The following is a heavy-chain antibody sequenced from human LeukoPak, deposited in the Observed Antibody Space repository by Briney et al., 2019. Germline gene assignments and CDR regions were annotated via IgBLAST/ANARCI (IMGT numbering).Heavy chain of an antibody. V-gene: IGHV4-39*07. CDR3: ARLSITMVRGVNSNWFDP. CDR2: IYYSGST. CDR1: GGSISSSSYY. J-gene: IGHJ5*02. D-gene: IGHD3-10*01. Sequence: PSETLSLTCTVSGGSISSSSYYWGWIRQPPGKGLEWIGSIYYSGSTYYNPSLKSRVTISVDTSKNQFSLKLSSVTAADTAVYYCARLSITMVRGVNSNWFDPWGQGTLVTVSS.